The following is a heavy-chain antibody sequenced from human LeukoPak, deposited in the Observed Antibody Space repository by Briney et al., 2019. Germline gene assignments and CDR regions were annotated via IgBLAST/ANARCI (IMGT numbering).Heavy chain of an antibody. Sequence: ASVKVSCKASGYIFTSFYMHWVRQAPGQGLEWMGIINPSGGNTGYAQKFQGRVTMTEDTSTDTAYMELSSLRSEDTAVYYCATAPNYYDSSGYYDYWGQGTLVTVSS. J-gene: IGHJ4*02. V-gene: IGHV1-46*01. D-gene: IGHD3-22*01. CDR3: ATAPNYYDSSGYYDY. CDR2: INPSGGNT. CDR1: GYIFTSFY.